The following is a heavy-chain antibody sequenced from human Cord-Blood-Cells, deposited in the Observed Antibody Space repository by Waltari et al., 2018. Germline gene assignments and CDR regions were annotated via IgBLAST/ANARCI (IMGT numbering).Heavy chain of an antibody. V-gene: IGHV1-8*01. CDR2: MNPNSGNT. J-gene: IGHJ4*02. D-gene: IGHD5-12*01. CDR1: GYTFTSYD. CDR3: ARGGYSGYDFDY. Sequence: QVQLVQSGAEVKKPGASVQVSCKAAGYTFTSYDINWVRQATGQVLEWRGWMNPNSGNTGYAQKFQGRVTMTRNTSISTAYMELSSLRSEDTAVYYCARGGYSGYDFDYWGQGTLVTVSS.